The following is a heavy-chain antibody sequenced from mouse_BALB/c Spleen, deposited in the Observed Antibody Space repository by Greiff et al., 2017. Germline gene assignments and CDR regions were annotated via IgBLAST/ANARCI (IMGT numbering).Heavy chain of an antibody. V-gene: IGHV5-9-3*01. CDR3: ARGGNPPYYAMDY. CDR1: GFTFSSYT. D-gene: IGHD2-1*01. Sequence: EVQGVESGGGLVKPGGSLKLSCAASGFTFSSYTMSWVRQTPEKRLEWVATISSGGSYTYYPDSVKGRFTISRDNAKNTLYLQMSSLRSEDTAMYYCARGGNPPYYAMDYWGQGTSVTVSS. J-gene: IGHJ4*01. CDR2: ISSGGSYT.